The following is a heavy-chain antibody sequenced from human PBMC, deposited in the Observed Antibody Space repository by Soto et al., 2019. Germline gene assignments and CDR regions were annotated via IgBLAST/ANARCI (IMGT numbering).Heavy chain of an antibody. V-gene: IGHV4-39*01. J-gene: IGHJ4*02. Sequence: SETLSLTCTVSGGSISSSSYYWGWIRQPPGKGLEWIGSIYYSGSTYYNPSLKSRVTISVDTSKNQFSLKLSSVTAADTAVYYCARQRPGGSSWYRRGYFDYWGQGTLVTVSS. CDR1: GGSISSSSYY. CDR2: IYYSGST. CDR3: ARQRPGGSSWYRRGYFDY. D-gene: IGHD6-13*01.